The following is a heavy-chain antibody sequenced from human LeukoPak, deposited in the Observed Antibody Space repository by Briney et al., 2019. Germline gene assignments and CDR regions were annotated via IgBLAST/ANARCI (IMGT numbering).Heavy chain of an antibody. D-gene: IGHD5-18*01. J-gene: IGHJ4*02. CDR1: GGSISSGDYY. Sequence: PSETLSLTCTVSGGSISSGDYYWSWIRQPPGKGLEWIGYIYYSGSTYYNPSLKSRVTISVDTSKNQSSLKLSSVTAADTAVYYCARVGVSYGYSFLFDYWGQGTLVTVSS. CDR3: ARVGVSYGYSFLFDY. V-gene: IGHV4-30-4*01. CDR2: IYYSGST.